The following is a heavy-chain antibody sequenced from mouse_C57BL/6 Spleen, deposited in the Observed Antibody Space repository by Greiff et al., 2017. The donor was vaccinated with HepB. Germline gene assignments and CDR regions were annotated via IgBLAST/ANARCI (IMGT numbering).Heavy chain of an antibody. J-gene: IGHJ1*03. CDR2: IDPESGDT. D-gene: IGHD4-1*01. CDR3: TTSWDWYFDV. Sequence: EVQGVESGAELVRPGASVKLSCTASGFNIKDDYMHWVKQRPEQGLEWIGWIDPESGDTEYASKFQGKATITADTSSNTAYLQLSSLTSEDTAVYYCTTSWDWYFDVWGTGTTVTVSS. V-gene: IGHV14-4*01. CDR1: GFNIKDDY.